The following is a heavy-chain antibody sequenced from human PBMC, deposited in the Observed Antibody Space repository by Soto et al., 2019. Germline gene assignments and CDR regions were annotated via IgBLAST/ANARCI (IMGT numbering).Heavy chain of an antibody. CDR3: ARVRIRDSGMLDFDY. CDR1: GYTFTDYW. J-gene: IGHJ4*02. Sequence: ESLKISCRASGYTFTDYWISWVRQMPGKGLEWVGRLDPKDSYTDYSPSFQGHVSISSDPSLHTPPLRRSRLTPSDPAIYYWARVRIRDSGMLDFDYWGLGTLVTVSS. CDR2: LDPKDSYT. V-gene: IGHV5-10-1*01. D-gene: IGHD3-10*02.